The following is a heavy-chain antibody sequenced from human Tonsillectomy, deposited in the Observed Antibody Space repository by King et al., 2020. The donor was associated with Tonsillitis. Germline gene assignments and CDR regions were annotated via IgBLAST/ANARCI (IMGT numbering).Heavy chain of an antibody. J-gene: IGHJ6*03. CDR1: GGSISFYY. Sequence: QLQESGPGLVKPSETLSLTCSVSGGSISFYYWSWIRQPPGTGLEWSGFIFYNGSTNQNPTLKSRVTMSVDTSKNQFSLKLSSVTAADTAVYFCAGGQSDDYYYMDVWGIGAAVTVSS. CDR3: AGGQSDDYYYMDV. V-gene: IGHV4-59*01. CDR2: IFYNGST.